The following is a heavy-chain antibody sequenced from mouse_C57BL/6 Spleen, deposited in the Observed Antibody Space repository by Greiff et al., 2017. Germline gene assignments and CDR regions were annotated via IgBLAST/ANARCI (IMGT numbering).Heavy chain of an antibody. CDR2: IYPGSGNT. V-gene: IGHV1-76*01. CDR1: GYTFTDYY. Sequence: QVQLKQSGAELVRPGASVKLSCKASGYTFTDYYINWVKQRPGQGLEWIARIYPGSGNTYYTEKVQGKGTLTAEKSSSTAYMQLSSLTSEDSAVYFCARHGTAQATYYAMDYWGQGTSVTVSS. CDR3: ARHGTAQATYYAMDY. D-gene: IGHD3-2*02. J-gene: IGHJ4*01.